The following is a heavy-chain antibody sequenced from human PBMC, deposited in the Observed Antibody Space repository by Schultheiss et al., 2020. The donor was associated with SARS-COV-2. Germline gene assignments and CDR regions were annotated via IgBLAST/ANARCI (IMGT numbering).Heavy chain of an antibody. D-gene: IGHD5-12*01. CDR3: ARSQYSGNDWVGTPPCWFDP. CDR1: GGSITSHY. Sequence: SETLSLTCTVSGGSITSHYWGWIRQPPGKGLEWIGYMSYSGTTNYNPSLKSRVTISLDTSENQFSLMLSSVTTADTAVYYCARSQYSGNDWVGTPPCWFDPWGQGTLVTVSS. V-gene: IGHV4-59*11. CDR2: MSYSGTT. J-gene: IGHJ5*02.